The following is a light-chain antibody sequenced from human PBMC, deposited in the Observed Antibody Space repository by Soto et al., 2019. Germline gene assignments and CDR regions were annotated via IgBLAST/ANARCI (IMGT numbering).Light chain of an antibody. CDR2: GAS. V-gene: IGKV3-15*01. CDR3: QQYNNWPPERT. J-gene: IGKJ1*01. CDR1: QSVSST. Sequence: EIVLTQSPATVSLSPLEIATLSFMASQSVSSTLAWYQQKTRQAPRLLIYGASTRATGIPARFSGSGSGTEFTLTISSLQYEDFAVYYCQQYNNWPPERTFGQGTKVDIK.